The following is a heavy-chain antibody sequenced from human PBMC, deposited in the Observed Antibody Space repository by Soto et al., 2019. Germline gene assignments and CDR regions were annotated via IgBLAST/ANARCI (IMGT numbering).Heavy chain of an antibody. J-gene: IGHJ5*02. CDR2: ISGSGGHT. Sequence: GGSLRLSCTGSGFSFFSYAMSWVRQAPGKGLEWVSTISGSGGHTYYADSVKGRFVVSRDNDKNAVYLHMSSLTGEDTAVYFCAKIEMGWFAHWGQGTQVTVSS. V-gene: IGHV3-23*01. CDR3: AKIEMGWFAH. CDR1: GFSFFSYA. D-gene: IGHD2-8*01.